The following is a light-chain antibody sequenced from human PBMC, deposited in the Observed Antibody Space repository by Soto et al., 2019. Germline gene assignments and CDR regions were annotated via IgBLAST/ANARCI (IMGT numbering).Light chain of an antibody. CDR2: KAS. Sequence: DIQMTQSPSTLSASVGDRVTITCRASQSISIWLTWYQQKPGKAPKLLIYKASSLESGVPSRFSGSGSGTEFTLTISSLQPDDFATYYCQQYNSYSWTFGQGTKVDIK. CDR3: QQYNSYSWT. CDR1: QSISIW. J-gene: IGKJ1*01. V-gene: IGKV1-5*03.